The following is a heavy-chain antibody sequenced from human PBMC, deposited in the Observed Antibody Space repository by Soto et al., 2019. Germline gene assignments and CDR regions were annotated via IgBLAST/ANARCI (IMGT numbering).Heavy chain of an antibody. D-gene: IGHD5-12*01. J-gene: IGHJ5*01. CDR1: GYSFINYG. V-gene: IGHV1-18*04. CDR2: ISGSNGAT. CDR3: ARDSKWLIINGNWFDS. Sequence: QVPLMQSGAEVKKPGASVKVSCKFSGYSFINYGMTWVRQAPGQGFEWMGWISGSNGATNYAQRFQGRVTLTTDTSTNTAYMELRSLRLDDTAIYYCARDSKWLIINGNWFDSWGQGTLVTVSS.